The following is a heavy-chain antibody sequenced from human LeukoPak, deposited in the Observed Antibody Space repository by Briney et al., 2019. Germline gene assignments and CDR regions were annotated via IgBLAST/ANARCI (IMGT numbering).Heavy chain of an antibody. D-gene: IGHD5-18*01. CDR3: AKGQIQLWCDY. Sequence: QPGGSLRLSCAASGFTFTSYAMSWVRQAPGKGLEWVSAISASGGSTYYADSVKGRFTISRDNSRNTLYLQMNSLRAEDTAVYYCAKGQIQLWCDYWGQGTLVTASS. J-gene: IGHJ4*02. V-gene: IGHV3-23*01. CDR1: GFTFTSYA. CDR2: ISASGGST.